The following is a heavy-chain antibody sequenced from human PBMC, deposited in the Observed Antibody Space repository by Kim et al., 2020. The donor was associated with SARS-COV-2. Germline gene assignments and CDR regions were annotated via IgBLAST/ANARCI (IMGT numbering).Heavy chain of an antibody. Sequence: LSLTCAASGFTFSSYSMNWVRQAPGKGLEWVSSISSSSSYIYYADSVKGRFTISRDNAKNSLYLQMNSLRAEDTAVYYCARMYPKEQQLVLGGMDVWGQGTTVTVSS. D-gene: IGHD6-13*01. V-gene: IGHV3-21*01. J-gene: IGHJ6*02. CDR1: GFTFSSYS. CDR2: ISSSSSYI. CDR3: ARMYPKEQQLVLGGMDV.